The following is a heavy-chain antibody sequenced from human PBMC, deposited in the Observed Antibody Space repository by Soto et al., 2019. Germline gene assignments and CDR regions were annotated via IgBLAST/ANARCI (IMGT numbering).Heavy chain of an antibody. CDR2: INAGNGNT. CDR1: GYTFTSYA. CDR3: ARDRGRVAAPYGMDV. J-gene: IGHJ6*02. D-gene: IGHD6-6*01. V-gene: IGHV1-3*01. Sequence: AASVKVSCKASGYTFTSYAMHWVRQAPGQRLEWMGWINAGNGNTKYSQKFQGRVTITRDTSASTAYMELSSLRSEDTAVYYCARDRGRVAAPYGMDVWGQGTTVTVS.